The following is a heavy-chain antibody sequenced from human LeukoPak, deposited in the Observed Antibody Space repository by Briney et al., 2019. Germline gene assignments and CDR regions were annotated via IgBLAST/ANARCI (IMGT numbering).Heavy chain of an antibody. D-gene: IGHD1-14*01. CDR2: IYYSGNT. J-gene: IGHJ4*02. CDR1: GGSISSSHYY. V-gene: IGHV4-39*07. Sequence: PSETLSLTCSVSGGSISSSHYYWDWIRQPPGKGLEWIGSIYYSGNTYYNPSLKSRVTISVDTSKNRFSLNLRSVTAADTAVYYCASRYPGSDYWGQGTLVTVSS. CDR3: ASRYPGSDY.